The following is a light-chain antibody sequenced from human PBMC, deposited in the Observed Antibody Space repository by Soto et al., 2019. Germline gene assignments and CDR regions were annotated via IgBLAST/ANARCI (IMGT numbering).Light chain of an antibody. V-gene: IGKV1-5*03. J-gene: IGKJ1*01. CDR3: QQYNFYSRT. CDR1: QSISTW. Sequence: DIPMTQSPSTLSASVGDTVTITCRASQSISTWLAWYQQKPGKAPNLLIYKASTLQSGVPSRFSGIGSGTEFTLTISSLQPDDFATYYCQQYNFYSRTFGQGTKVEIK. CDR2: KAS.